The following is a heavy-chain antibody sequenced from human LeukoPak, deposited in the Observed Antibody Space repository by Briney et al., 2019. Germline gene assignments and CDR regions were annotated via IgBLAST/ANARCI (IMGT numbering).Heavy chain of an antibody. CDR1: GASVSSNNW. CDR2: IHHSGST. V-gene: IGHV4-4*02. J-gene: IGHJ4*02. Sequence: SETLSLTCAGSGASVSSNNWWAWVRQPPGKGLEWMGGIHHSGSTNYNPSLKSRVTISVDKSKNLFSLKLISVTAADTAVYYCAGGNTLFDYWGQGTLVTVPS. CDR3: AGGNTLFDY. D-gene: IGHD4-23*01.